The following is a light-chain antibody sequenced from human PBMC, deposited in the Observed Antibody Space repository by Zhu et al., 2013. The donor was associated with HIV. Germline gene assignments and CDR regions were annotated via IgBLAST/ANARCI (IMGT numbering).Light chain of an antibody. V-gene: IGKV3-20*01. CDR1: RSVTNNY. CDR3: QFYGTXPVT. Sequence: EIVLTQSPGTLSLSPGERATLSCGASRSVTNNYLAWYQQKPGQAPRLLIYGASSRATGIPDRFSGSGSGTDFTLTINRLEPEDFAVYYCQFYGTXPVTFGQGTRLEIK. CDR2: GAS. J-gene: IGKJ5*01.